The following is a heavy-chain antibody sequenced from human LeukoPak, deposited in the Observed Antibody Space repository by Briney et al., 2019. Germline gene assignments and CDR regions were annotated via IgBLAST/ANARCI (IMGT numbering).Heavy chain of an antibody. CDR1: GGSISSGGYS. CDR3: ARASWVRGVIYNFDY. CDR2: IYHSGST. D-gene: IGHD3-10*01. Sequence: SQTLSLTCADSGGSISSGGYSWSWIRQPPGKGLEWIGYIYHSGSTYYNPSLKSRVTISVDRSKNQFSLKLSSVTAADTAVYYCARASWVRGVIYNFDYWGQGTLVTVSS. J-gene: IGHJ4*02. V-gene: IGHV4-30-2*01.